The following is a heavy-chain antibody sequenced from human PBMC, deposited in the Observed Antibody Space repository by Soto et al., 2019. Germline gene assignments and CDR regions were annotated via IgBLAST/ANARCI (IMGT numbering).Heavy chain of an antibody. CDR1: GFTFSNYG. CDR2: ISAYNGNT. V-gene: IGHV1-18*01. Sequence: QVQLVQSGAEVKKPGASVKVSCKASGFTFSNYGITWLRQVPGQGLEWMGWISAYNGNTVHAQEYQVRLTMTTDTSTSTAYMELRSLRPDATAVYYCARPLNDILTDSYTNYFAPWGQGTLVTVSS. CDR3: ARPLNDILTDSYTNYFAP. J-gene: IGHJ5*02. D-gene: IGHD3-9*01.